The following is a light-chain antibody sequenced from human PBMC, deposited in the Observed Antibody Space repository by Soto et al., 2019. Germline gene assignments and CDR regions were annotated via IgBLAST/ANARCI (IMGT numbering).Light chain of an antibody. CDR1: QSVSSSY. J-gene: IGKJ1*01. CDR2: GAS. V-gene: IGKV3-20*01. Sequence: EIVLTQSPGTLSLSPGERATLSCRASQSVSSSYLAWYQQNAGQAPRLLIYGASSRATGIPDRFSGSGSGTDFTLTIRRLEPEDFAVYYCKQYGSSPWTFGQGTKVDIK. CDR3: KQYGSSPWT.